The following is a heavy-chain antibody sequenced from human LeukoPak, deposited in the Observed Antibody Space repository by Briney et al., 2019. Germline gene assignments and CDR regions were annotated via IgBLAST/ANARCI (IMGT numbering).Heavy chain of an antibody. D-gene: IGHD3-10*02. CDR2: VHLDGRT. V-gene: IGHV4-4*02. J-gene: IGHJ6*02. CDR1: GGSVINTNW. Sequence: SETLSLTCGVSGGSVINTNWWTWVRQPPGKGLEWIGEVHLDGRTNYNPSLESRLTMSVDVSENQVSLKLTSVTAADTAVYYCARDLHYYVAMDVWGQGTTVTVSS. CDR3: ARDLHYYVAMDV.